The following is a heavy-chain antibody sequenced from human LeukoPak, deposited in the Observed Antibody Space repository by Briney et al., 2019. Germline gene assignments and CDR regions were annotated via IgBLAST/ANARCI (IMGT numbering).Heavy chain of an antibody. CDR1: GGSISSYY. J-gene: IGHJ6*02. CDR2: IYYSGST. Sequence: PSETLSLACTVSGGSISSYYWSWIRQPPGKGLEWIGYIYYSGSTNYNPSLKSRVTISVDTSKNQFSLKLSSVTAADTAVYYCARDSGSYSWYYYGMDVWGQGTTVTVSS. V-gene: IGHV4-59*01. D-gene: IGHD1-26*01. CDR3: ARDSGSYSWYYYGMDV.